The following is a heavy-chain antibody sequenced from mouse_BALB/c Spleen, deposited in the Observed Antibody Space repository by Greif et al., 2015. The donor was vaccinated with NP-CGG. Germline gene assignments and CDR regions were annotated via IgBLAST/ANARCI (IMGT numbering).Heavy chain of an antibody. CDR2: IRNKANSYTT. D-gene: IGHD3-1*01. CDR3: ARDIRQPGLPSFAY. V-gene: IGHV7-3*02. J-gene: IGHJ3*01. CDR1: GFTFTDYY. Sequence: EVKLMESGGGLVQPGGSLRLSCATSGFTFTDYYMSWVRQPPGKALEWLGFIRNKANSYTTEYSASVKGRFTISRDNSQSILYLQMNTLRAEDSATYYCARDIRQPGLPSFAYWGQGTLVTVSA.